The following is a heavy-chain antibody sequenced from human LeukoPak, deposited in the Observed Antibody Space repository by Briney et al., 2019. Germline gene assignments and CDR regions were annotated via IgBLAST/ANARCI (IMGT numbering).Heavy chain of an antibody. Sequence: GASVKVSCKASGYSFTGYYMHWVRQAPGQGLEWMGWMNPNSGNTGYAQKFQGRVTMTRNTSISTAYMELSSLRSEDTAVYYCARGSEGGNSDYWGQGTLVTVSS. CDR2: MNPNSGNT. V-gene: IGHV1-8*02. J-gene: IGHJ4*02. CDR1: GYSFTGYY. D-gene: IGHD4-23*01. CDR3: ARGSEGGNSDY.